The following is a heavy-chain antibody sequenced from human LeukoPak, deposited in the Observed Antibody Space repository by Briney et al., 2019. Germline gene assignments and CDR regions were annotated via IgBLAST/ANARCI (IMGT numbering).Heavy chain of an antibody. CDR1: GGSISSSSYY. V-gene: IGHV4-39*01. Sequence: SETLSLTCAVSGGSISSSSYYWGWIRQPPGKGLEWIGSIYYSGSTYYNPSLKSRVTISVDTSKNQFSLKLSSVTAADTAVYYCARHESASSSWAGDWFDPWGQGTLVTVSS. J-gene: IGHJ5*02. CDR3: ARHESASSSWAGDWFDP. D-gene: IGHD6-13*01. CDR2: IYYSGST.